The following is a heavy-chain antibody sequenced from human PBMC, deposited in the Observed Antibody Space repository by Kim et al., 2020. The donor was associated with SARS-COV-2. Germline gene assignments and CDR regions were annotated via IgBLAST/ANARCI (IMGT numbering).Heavy chain of an antibody. V-gene: IGHV3-21*01. CDR3: ARDLGSRITMVRGVTKQKDNWFDP. D-gene: IGHD3-10*01. J-gene: IGHJ5*02. CDR1: GFTFSSYS. Sequence: GGSLRLSCAASGFTFSSYSMNWVRQAPGKGLEWVSSISSSSSYIYYADSVKGRFTISRDNAKNSLYLQMNSLRAEDTAVYYCARDLGSRITMVRGVTKQKDNWFDPWGQGTLVTVSS. CDR2: ISSSSSYI.